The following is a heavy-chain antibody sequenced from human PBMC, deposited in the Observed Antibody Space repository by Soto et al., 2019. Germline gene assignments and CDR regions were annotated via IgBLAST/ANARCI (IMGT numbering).Heavy chain of an antibody. CDR3: ARGTPVWFDP. Sequence: QVQLVQSGAEEKKPGASVKVSCKASGYTFSDYAIHWVRQAPGQRPEWMGWINAGNGNTKCSQKFQGRVTITRDTSASTAYMELSSLRSEDTAVYYCARGTPVWFDPWGQGTLVTVSS. J-gene: IGHJ5*02. CDR2: INAGNGNT. V-gene: IGHV1-3*05. CDR1: GYTFSDYA. D-gene: IGHD3-10*01.